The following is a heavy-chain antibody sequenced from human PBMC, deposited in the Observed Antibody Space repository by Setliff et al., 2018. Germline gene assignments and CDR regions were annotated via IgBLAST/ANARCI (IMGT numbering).Heavy chain of an antibody. Sequence: ASVKVSCKASGYTFTSYLIHWVRQDPGQGLEWMGIIDPSGGSTSYAQKFQGRVTMTRDTSTSTDYMELSSLRSEDTAVYYCARDDYGFWGQGTLVTVSS. V-gene: IGHV1-46*01. CDR3: ARDDYGF. CDR1: GYTFTSYL. J-gene: IGHJ4*02. CDR2: IDPSGGST. D-gene: IGHD3-16*01.